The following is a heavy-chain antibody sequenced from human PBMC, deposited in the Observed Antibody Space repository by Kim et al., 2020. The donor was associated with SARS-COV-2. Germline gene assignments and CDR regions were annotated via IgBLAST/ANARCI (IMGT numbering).Heavy chain of an antibody. CDR1: GFTFSSYA. Sequence: GGSLRLSCAASGFTFSSYAMHWVRQAPGKGLEWVAVISYDGSNKYYADSVKGRFTISRDNSKNTLYLQMNSLRAEDTAVYYCARSWIQLWLRGVRVDYWGQGTLVTVSS. D-gene: IGHD5-18*01. J-gene: IGHJ4*02. V-gene: IGHV3-30*04. CDR3: ARSWIQLWLRGVRVDY. CDR2: ISYDGSNK.